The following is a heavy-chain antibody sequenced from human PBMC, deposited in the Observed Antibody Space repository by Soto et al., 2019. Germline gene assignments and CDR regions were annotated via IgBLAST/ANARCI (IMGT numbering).Heavy chain of an antibody. CDR1: GYSFTSYW. CDR3: ARHVLDILTACWFDP. CDR2: IDPSDSYT. Sequence: PGEPLKISCKGPGYSFTSYWISWARQMPGKGLEWMGRIDPSDSYTNYSPSFQGHVTISADKSISTAYLQWSSLKASDTAMYYCARHVLDILTACWFDPWGQGTLVTVSS. V-gene: IGHV5-10-1*01. J-gene: IGHJ5*02. D-gene: IGHD3-9*01.